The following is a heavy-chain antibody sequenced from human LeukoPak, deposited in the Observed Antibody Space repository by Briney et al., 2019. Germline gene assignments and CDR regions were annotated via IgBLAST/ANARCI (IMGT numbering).Heavy chain of an antibody. CDR1: GFTFDDYA. J-gene: IGHJ3*02. V-gene: IGHV3-9*01. CDR3: AKDMGLWFGEYRGGAFDI. CDR2: ISWNSGSI. Sequence: GGSLRLSCAASGFTFDDYAMHWVRQAPGKGLEWVSGISWNSGSIGYADSVKGRFTISRDNAKNSLYLQMNSLRAEDTALYYCAKDMGLWFGEYRGGAFDIWGQGTMVTVSS. D-gene: IGHD3-10*01.